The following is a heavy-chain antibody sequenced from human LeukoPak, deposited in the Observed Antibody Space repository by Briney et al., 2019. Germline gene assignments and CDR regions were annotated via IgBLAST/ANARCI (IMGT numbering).Heavy chain of an antibody. V-gene: IGHV3-43D*03. D-gene: IGHD4-23*01. Sequence: GGSLRLSCAASGFTFDDYAMHWVRQAPGKGLEWVSLISWDGGSTYYADSVKGRFTISRDNSKNSLYLQMNSLRAGDTALYYCAKAVYGGIDDAFDIWGQGTMVTVSS. CDR2: ISWDGGST. J-gene: IGHJ3*02. CDR1: GFTFDDYA. CDR3: AKAVYGGIDDAFDI.